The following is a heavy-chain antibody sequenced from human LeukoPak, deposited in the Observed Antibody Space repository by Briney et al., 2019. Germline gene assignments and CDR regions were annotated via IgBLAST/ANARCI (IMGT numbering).Heavy chain of an antibody. CDR2: IYYSGST. CDR1: GGSISSGDYY. V-gene: IGHV4-30-4*08. J-gene: IGHJ4*02. Sequence: SETLSLTCTVSGGSISSGDYYWSWLRQPPGNGLEWIGYIYYSGSTYYNPSLKSRVTISVDTSKNQFSLKLSSVTAADTAVYYCARGQLWLDYWGQGTLVTVSS. D-gene: IGHD5-18*01. CDR3: ARGQLWLDY.